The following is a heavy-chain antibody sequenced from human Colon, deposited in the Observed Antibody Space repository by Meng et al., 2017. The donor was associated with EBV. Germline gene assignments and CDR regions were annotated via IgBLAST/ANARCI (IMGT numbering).Heavy chain of an antibody. CDR3: AKVQSSGRFSWFDP. D-gene: IGHD3-10*01. CDR2: IYHSGST. CDR1: GGSISSYNG. Sequence: QGELQEAGPGLVKPSATLSLTWAVSGGSISSYNGWSWVRLAPGKGLEWIGEIYHSGSTNSNPSLRSRLTLSVDKSKNQISLKLTSVTAADTALYYCAKVQSSGRFSWFDPWGQGTLVTVSS. J-gene: IGHJ5*02. V-gene: IGHV4-4*02.